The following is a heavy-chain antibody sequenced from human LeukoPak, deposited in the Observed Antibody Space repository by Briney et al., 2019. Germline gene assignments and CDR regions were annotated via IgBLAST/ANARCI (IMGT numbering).Heavy chain of an antibody. CDR3: AKDPGAEWWELLGGVDY. Sequence: GGSLRLSCAASGFTFRSYAMSWVRQAPGKGLEWVSATSGSGGSTYYADSVKGRFTISRDNSKNTLYLQMNSLRAEDTAVYYCAKDPGAEWWELLGGVDYWGQGTLVTVSS. CDR2: TSGSGGST. CDR1: GFTFRSYA. J-gene: IGHJ4*02. D-gene: IGHD1-26*01. V-gene: IGHV3-23*01.